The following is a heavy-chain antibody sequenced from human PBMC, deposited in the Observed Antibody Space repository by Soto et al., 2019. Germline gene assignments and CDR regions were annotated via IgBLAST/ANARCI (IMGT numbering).Heavy chain of an antibody. J-gene: IGHJ5*02. V-gene: IGHV1-69*13. CDR3: ARDRGPSSGYYPYWFDP. CDR1: GYTFTSYG. D-gene: IGHD3-22*01. CDR2: IIPIFGTA. Sequence: SVKVSCKASGYTFTSYGITWVRQAPGQGLEWMGGIIPIFGTANYAQKFQARVTITADESTSTAYMELSSLRSEDTAVYYCARDRGPSSGYYPYWFDPWGQGTLVTVSS.